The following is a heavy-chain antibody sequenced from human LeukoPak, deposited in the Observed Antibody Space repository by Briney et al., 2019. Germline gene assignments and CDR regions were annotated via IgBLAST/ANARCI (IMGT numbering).Heavy chain of an antibody. Sequence: GASVKVSCKASGYTFTGYYKHWVRQAPGQGLEWMGWINPNSGGTNYAQKFQGRVTMTRDTSISTAYMELSRLRSDDTAVYYCARGYCSGGSCYPSGYWGQGTLVTVSS. CDR1: GYTFTGYY. CDR3: ARGYCSGGSCYPSGY. CDR2: INPNSGGT. J-gene: IGHJ4*02. D-gene: IGHD2-15*01. V-gene: IGHV1-2*02.